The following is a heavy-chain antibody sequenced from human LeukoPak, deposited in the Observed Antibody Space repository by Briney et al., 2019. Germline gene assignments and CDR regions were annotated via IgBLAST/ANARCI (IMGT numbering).Heavy chain of an antibody. CDR1: GFTFSSYG. CDR3: AKSWATIAYYSYGMDV. CDR2: ISYDGSNK. J-gene: IGHJ6*02. V-gene: IGHV3-30*18. Sequence: GGSLRLSCAASGFTFSSYGRHWVRQAPGQGLEWVAVISYDGSNKYYADSVKGRFTISRDNSKNTLYLQMNSLRAEDTAVYYCAKSWATIAYYSYGMDVWGQGTTVTVSS. D-gene: IGHD5-12*01.